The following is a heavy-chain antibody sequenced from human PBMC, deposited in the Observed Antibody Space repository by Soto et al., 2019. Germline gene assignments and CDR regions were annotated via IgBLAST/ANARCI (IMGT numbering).Heavy chain of an antibody. Sequence: ASVKVSCKASGYTFTSYGISWVRQAPGQGLEWMGWISAYNGNTNYAQKLQGRVTMTTDTSTSTAYMELRSLRTDDTAVYYCARIIVVVPAAMKANYYYYYMDVWGKGTTVTVSS. J-gene: IGHJ6*03. V-gene: IGHV1-18*01. CDR1: GYTFTSYG. D-gene: IGHD2-2*01. CDR3: ARIIVVVPAAMKANYYYYYMDV. CDR2: ISAYNGNT.